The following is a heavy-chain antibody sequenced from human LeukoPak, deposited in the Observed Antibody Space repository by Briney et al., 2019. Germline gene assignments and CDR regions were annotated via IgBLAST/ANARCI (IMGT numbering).Heavy chain of an antibody. CDR2: IYSGGST. CDR3: ARDDFGPYYGMDV. D-gene: IGHD4/OR15-4a*01. V-gene: IGHV3-53*01. J-gene: IGHJ6*02. CDR1: GFTVSSNY. Sequence: PGGPLRLSCAASGFTVSSNYMSWVRQAPGKGLEWVSVIYSGGSTYYADSVKGRFTISRDNSKNTLYLQMNSLRAEDTAVYYCARDDFGPYYGMDVWGQGTTVTVSS.